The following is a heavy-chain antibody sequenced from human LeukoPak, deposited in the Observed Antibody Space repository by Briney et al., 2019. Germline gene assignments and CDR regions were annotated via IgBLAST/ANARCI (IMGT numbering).Heavy chain of an antibody. CDR1: GFSFSSYA. V-gene: IGHV3-23*01. J-gene: IGHJ5*01. D-gene: IGHD6-13*01. CDR2: ISATGDST. Sequence: PGGSLRLSCGTSGFSFSSYAKSWVRHAPGKGPDSVSAISATGDSTYYADSVKGRLTISRDNSKSTLDLQMNSLRAEDTAVYYCAKGWPIAGDIKDWFDSWGQGTLVTVSS. CDR3: AKGWPIAGDIKDWFDS.